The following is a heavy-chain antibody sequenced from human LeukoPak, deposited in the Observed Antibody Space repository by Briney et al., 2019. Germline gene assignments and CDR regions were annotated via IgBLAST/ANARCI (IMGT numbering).Heavy chain of an antibody. CDR2: IHYSGST. CDR3: AGALGYCSSTSCHNRAFDI. V-gene: IGHV4-31*03. Sequence: SQTLSLTCTVSGGSISSGGYYWSWIRQHPGKGLEWIGYIHYSGSTYYNPSLKSRVTISVDTSKNQFSLKLSSVTAADTAVYYCAGALGYCSSTSCHNRAFDIWGQGTMVTVSS. CDR1: GGSISSGGYY. D-gene: IGHD2-2*02. J-gene: IGHJ3*02.